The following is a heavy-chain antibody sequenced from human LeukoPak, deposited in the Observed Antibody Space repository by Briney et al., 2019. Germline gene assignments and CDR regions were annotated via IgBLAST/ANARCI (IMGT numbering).Heavy chain of an antibody. Sequence: GRSLRLSCAASGFTFGDSVMHWIRQAPGKGLEWISGISWNNANIDYAGSVNGRFTISRDNARNSLYLQMNSLRPEDTAFYYCARGIKSDGFSVFDLWGRGTLVTVSS. CDR2: ISWNNANI. CDR1: GFTFGDSV. J-gene: IGHJ2*01. CDR3: ARGIKSDGFSVFDL. D-gene: IGHD5-24*01. V-gene: IGHV3-9*01.